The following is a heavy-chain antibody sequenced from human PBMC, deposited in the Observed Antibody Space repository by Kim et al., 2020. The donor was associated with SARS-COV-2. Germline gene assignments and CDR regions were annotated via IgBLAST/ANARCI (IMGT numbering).Heavy chain of an antibody. V-gene: IGHV3-33*01. CDR1: GFTFSSYG. Sequence: GGSLRLSCAASGFTFSSYGMHWVRQAPGKGLEWVAVIWYDGSNKYYADSVKGRFTISRDNSKNTLYLQMNSLRAEDTAVYYCARATYYYDSSGYYWVAYYYYYGMDVWGQGTTVTVSS. D-gene: IGHD3-22*01. CDR2: IWYDGSNK. J-gene: IGHJ6*02. CDR3: ARATYYYDSSGYYWVAYYYYYGMDV.